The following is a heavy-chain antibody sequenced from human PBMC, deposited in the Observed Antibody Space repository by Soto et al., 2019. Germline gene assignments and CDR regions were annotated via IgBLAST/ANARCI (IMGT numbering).Heavy chain of an antibody. Sequence: QVQMQESGPGLVNPSQTLSLTCTVSGGSISSGGNYWSWIRQHPGKGREWIGYIYYSGSTYYNPSLKSRVTISVDTSKNQFSLKLSSVTAADTAVYYCARVGVGGSGSYYYYGMDVWGQGTTVTVSS. CDR3: ARVGVGGSGSYYYYGMDV. V-gene: IGHV4-31*03. D-gene: IGHD3-10*01. CDR1: GGSISSGGNY. CDR2: IYYSGST. J-gene: IGHJ6*02.